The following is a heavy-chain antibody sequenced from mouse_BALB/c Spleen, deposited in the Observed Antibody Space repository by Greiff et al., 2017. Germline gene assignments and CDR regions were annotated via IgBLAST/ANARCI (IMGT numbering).Heavy chain of an antibody. CDR3: TTSMIQFAY. Sequence: QVQLQQSGAELVKPGASVKLSCKASGYTFTSYYMSWVKQRPGQGLEWIGEINPSNGGTNFNEKFKSKATLTVDKSSSTAYMQLSSLTSEDSAVYYCTTSMIQFAYWGQGTLVTVSA. CDR2: INPSNGGT. V-gene: IGHV1S81*02. J-gene: IGHJ3*01. D-gene: IGHD2-10*02. CDR1: GYTFTSYY.